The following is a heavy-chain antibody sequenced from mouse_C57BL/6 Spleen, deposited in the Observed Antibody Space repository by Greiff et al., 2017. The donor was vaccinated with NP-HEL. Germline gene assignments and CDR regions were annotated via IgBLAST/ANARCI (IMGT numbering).Heavy chain of an antibody. V-gene: IGHV1-26*01. CDR3: ARAMDYGSSYGGYYAMDY. J-gene: IGHJ4*01. CDR1: GYTFTDYY. CDR2: INPNNGGT. D-gene: IGHD1-1*01. Sequence: EVQLQQSGPELVKPGASVKISCKASGYTFTDYYMNWVKQSHGKSLEWIGDINPNNGGTSYNQKFKGKATLTVDKSSSTAYMELRSLTSEDSAVYYCARAMDYGSSYGGYYAMDYWGQGTSVTVSS.